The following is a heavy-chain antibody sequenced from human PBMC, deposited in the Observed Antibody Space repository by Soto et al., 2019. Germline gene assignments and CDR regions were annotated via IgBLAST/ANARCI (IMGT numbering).Heavy chain of an antibody. CDR1: GFTFSSYS. CDR2: ISSSSSYI. V-gene: IGHV3-21*01. CDR3: AREGQGYCSGGSCYSDY. J-gene: IGHJ4*02. D-gene: IGHD2-15*01. Sequence: VQLVESGGGLVKPGGSLRLSCAASGFTFSSYSMNWVRQAPGKGLEWVSSISSSSSYIYYADSVKGRFTISRDNAKNSLYLQMNSLRAEDTAVYYCAREGQGYCSGGSCYSDYWGQGTLVTVSS.